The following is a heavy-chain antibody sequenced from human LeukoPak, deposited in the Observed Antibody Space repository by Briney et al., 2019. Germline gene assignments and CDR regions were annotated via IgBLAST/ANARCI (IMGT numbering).Heavy chain of an antibody. Sequence: SETLSLTCTVSGVSIISGNYFWGWVRQPPGKRLEWIGSWHHSGITDYNPSLKSRVTIVADTSKNQFSLKLASVAAADSAVYFCARQYEFWGQGTLVTVSS. CDR3: ARQYEF. CDR1: GVSIISGNYF. D-gene: IGHD3-10*01. J-gene: IGHJ4*02. CDR2: WHHSGIT. V-gene: IGHV4-39*01.